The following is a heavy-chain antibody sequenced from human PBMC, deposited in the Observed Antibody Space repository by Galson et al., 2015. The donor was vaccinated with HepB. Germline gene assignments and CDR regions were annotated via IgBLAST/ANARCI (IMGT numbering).Heavy chain of an antibody. CDR1: GYSLTELS. J-gene: IGHJ4*02. Sequence: SVKVSCKVSGYSLTELSMHWVRQAPGKGLEWMGGSDPEDGETIYAQKFQGRVTMTEDTSTDTAYMELSSLRSEDTAVYYCATPYSSSWYFDYWGQGTLVTVSS. D-gene: IGHD6-13*01. CDR2: SDPEDGET. CDR3: ATPYSSSWYFDY. V-gene: IGHV1-24*01.